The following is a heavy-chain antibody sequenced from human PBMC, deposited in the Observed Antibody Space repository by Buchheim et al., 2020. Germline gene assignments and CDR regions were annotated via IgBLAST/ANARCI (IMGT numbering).Heavy chain of an antibody. Sequence: QVQLMESGGGLVKPGGSLRLSCIASGFTFSDYYMSWIRQAPGKGLEWVSYISSSGTTIYADSVKGRFTISRDNAKNSLYLQMNSLRDEDTAVHYCARLQYSSGWEGSYWGQGTL. V-gene: IGHV3-11*01. CDR2: ISSSGTTI. D-gene: IGHD6-19*01. CDR3: ARLQYSSGWEGSY. CDR1: GFTFSDYY. J-gene: IGHJ4*02.